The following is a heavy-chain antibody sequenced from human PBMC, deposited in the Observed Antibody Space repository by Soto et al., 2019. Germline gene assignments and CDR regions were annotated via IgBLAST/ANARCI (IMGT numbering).Heavy chain of an antibody. CDR1: GYTFTSYD. V-gene: IGHV1-8*01. J-gene: IGHJ6*02. CDR2: MNPNSGNT. CDR3: AFNDYGDYGYGMDV. Sequence: ASVKVSCKASGYTFTSYDINWVRQATGQGLEWMGWMNPNSGNTGYAQKCQGRVTMTRNTSISTAYMELSSLRSEDTAVYYCAFNDYGDYGYGMDVWGQGTTVTVSS. D-gene: IGHD4-17*01.